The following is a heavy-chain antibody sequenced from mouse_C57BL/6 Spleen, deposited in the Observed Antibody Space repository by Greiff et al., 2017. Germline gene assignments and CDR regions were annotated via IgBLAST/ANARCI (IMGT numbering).Heavy chain of an antibody. V-gene: IGHV1-80*01. CDR2: IYPGDGDT. CDR1: GYAFSSYW. J-gene: IGHJ2*01. D-gene: IGHD2-3*01. CDR3: ARGGFYDGYPLDY. Sequence: QVQLQQSGAELVKPGASVKISCKASGYAFSSYWMNWVKQRPGKGLEWIGQIYPGDGDTNYNGKFKGKATLTADKSSSTASMQLSSLTSEDSAVYFCARGGFYDGYPLDYWGQGTTLTVSS.